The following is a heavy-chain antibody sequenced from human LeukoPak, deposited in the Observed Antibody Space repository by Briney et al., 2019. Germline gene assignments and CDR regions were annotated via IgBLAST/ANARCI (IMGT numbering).Heavy chain of an antibody. V-gene: IGHV3-23*01. CDR3: ARAYCSSTSCQTYYYCYGMDV. J-gene: IGHJ6*02. Sequence: GGSLRLSCAASGFTFSSYAMSWVRQAPGKGLEWVSAISGSGGSTYYADSVKGRFTISRDNAKNSLYLQMNSLRAEDTAVYYCARAYCSSTSCQTYYYCYGMDVWGQGTTVTVSS. CDR2: ISGSGGST. D-gene: IGHD2-2*01. CDR1: GFTFSSYA.